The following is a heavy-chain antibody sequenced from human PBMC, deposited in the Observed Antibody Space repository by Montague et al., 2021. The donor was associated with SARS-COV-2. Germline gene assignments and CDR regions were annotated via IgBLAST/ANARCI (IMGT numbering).Heavy chain of an antibody. V-gene: IGHV4-59*01. Sequence: SETLSLTCTVSDGSISSYYWTWIRQPPGKGLESIGYIYHNGSTKYNPSLTSRVPISVDTSKNQFSLKLSSVSVADTAVYYCARGGGNSADYYNYTMDVWGQGTTVTVFS. J-gene: IGHJ6*02. D-gene: IGHD4-23*01. CDR3: ARGGGNSADYYNYTMDV. CDR1: DGSISSYY. CDR2: IYHNGST.